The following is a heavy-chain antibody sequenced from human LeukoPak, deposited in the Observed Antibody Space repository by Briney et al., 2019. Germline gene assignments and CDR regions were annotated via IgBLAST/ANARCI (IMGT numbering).Heavy chain of an antibody. CDR1: GGSISSYY. J-gene: IGHJ5*02. CDR3: ARGEEDPRFLEWNWFDP. Sequence: PSETLSLTCTVSGGSISSYYWSWIRQPAGKGLEWIGRIYTSGSTNYNPSLKSRVTMSVDTSKNQFSLKLSSVTAADTAVHYCARGEEDPRFLEWNWFDPWGQGTLVTVSS. CDR2: IYTSGST. V-gene: IGHV4-4*07. D-gene: IGHD3-3*01.